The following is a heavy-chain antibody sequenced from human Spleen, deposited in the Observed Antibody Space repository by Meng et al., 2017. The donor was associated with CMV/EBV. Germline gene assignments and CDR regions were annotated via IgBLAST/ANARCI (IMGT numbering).Heavy chain of an antibody. V-gene: IGHV1-2*02. D-gene: IGHD6-19*01. CDR1: GYTFTGFY. J-gene: IGHJ4*02. Sequence: ASVKVSCKASGYTFTGFYIHWVRQAPGQGLEWMGWINPNSGATNYAQRFQGRVTMTEDTSTNTAYMELSSLTSDDTAFYYCARATLGWPNDYWGQGTLVTVSS. CDR3: ARATLGWPNDY. CDR2: INPNSGAT.